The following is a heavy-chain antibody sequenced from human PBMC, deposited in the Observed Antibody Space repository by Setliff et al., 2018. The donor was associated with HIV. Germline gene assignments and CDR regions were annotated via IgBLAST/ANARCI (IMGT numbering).Heavy chain of an antibody. J-gene: IGHJ4*02. CDR3: ARVEEGQNDY. CDR2: ISAYTGNT. Sequence: ASVKVSCKASGYTFSSYGISWVRQAPGQGLEWMGWISAYTGNTNYAQKFQGRVTITTDESTSTAYMELSSLRSEDPAVYYCARVEEGQNDYWGQGTLVTVS. V-gene: IGHV1-18*01. CDR1: GYTFSSYG.